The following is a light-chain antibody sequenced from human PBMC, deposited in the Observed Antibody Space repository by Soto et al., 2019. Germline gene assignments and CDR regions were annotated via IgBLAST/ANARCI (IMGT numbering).Light chain of an antibody. Sequence: SYELTQPPSVSVSPGQTASITCFGDKLGNKYASWYQQKPGQSPVLVIYEDTKRPSGIPERFSGSNSGNTATLTISGTQAMDEADYYCQAWDSSTEVVFGGGTKLTVL. CDR3: QAWDSSTEVV. CDR1: KLGNKY. V-gene: IGLV3-1*01. J-gene: IGLJ2*01. CDR2: EDT.